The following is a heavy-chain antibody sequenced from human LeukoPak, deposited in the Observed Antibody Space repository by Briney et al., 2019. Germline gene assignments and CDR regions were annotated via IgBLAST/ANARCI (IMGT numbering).Heavy chain of an antibody. V-gene: IGHV1-18*01. Sequence: ASVKVSCKASGYTFTTYGINWVRQAPGQGLEWMGWISGYNGNTNYAQNLQGRVTMTTDTSTSTAYMELRSLRYDDTAVYYCARERRTGNWFDPWGQGTLVTVSS. CDR1: GYTFTTYG. CDR3: ARERRTGNWFDP. D-gene: IGHD1-1*01. CDR2: ISGYNGNT. J-gene: IGHJ5*02.